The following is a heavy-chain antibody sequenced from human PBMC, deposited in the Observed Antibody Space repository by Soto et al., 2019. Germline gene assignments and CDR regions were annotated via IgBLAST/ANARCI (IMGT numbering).Heavy chain of an antibody. CDR3: ARDPGY. CDR2: IKPDGSEK. V-gene: IGHV3-7*01. CDR1: GFTFSNYW. J-gene: IGHJ4*02. Sequence: GGSLRLSCAASGFTFSNYWMSWVRQAPGKGLEWVANIKPDGSEKYYTASVRGRFTISRDGAKNSLFLQMDSLRAEDTALYYCARDPGYWGQGTLVTVSS.